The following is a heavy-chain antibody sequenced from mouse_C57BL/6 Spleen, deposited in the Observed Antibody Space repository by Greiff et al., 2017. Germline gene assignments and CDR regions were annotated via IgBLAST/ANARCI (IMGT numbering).Heavy chain of an antibody. CDR2: IHPNSGST. CDR3: ARWPKAMDY. Sequence: QVHVKQPGAELVKPGASVKLSCKASGYTFTSYWMHWVKQRPGQGLEWIGMIHPNSGSTNYNEKFKSKATLTVDKSSSTAYMQLSSLTSEDSAVYYCARWPKAMDYWGQGTSVTVSS. CDR1: GYTFTSYW. J-gene: IGHJ4*01. V-gene: IGHV1-64*01.